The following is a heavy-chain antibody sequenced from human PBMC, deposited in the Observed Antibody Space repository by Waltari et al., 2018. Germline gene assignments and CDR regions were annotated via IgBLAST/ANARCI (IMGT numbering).Heavy chain of an antibody. J-gene: IGHJ4*02. D-gene: IGHD2-15*01. CDR1: GITFNSEW. CDR3: ARGRGWY. V-gene: IGHV3-7*01. Sequence: EVQLLASGGGWVQPGASLRLSRAPPGITFNSEWMSWVRQAQGKGLEWVANINQDGSEINYVDSVKGRFTISRDNASNSLYLQMNSLRVEDAAVYYCARGRGWYWGQGTLVAVSS. CDR2: INQDGSEI.